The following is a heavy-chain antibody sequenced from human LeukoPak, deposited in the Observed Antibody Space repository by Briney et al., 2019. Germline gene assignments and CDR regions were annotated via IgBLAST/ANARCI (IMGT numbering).Heavy chain of an antibody. CDR3: ARRNFDY. CDR2: IKQDGSEK. CDR1: GFTFSSYW. Sequence: GGSLRLSCAASGFTFSSYWMQWVRQAQGKGLEWVANIKQDGSEKYYADSVKGRFIISRDNAKNALYLQMSSLRAEDTAIYYCARRNFDYWGQGTLVTVSS. J-gene: IGHJ4*02. V-gene: IGHV3-7*03.